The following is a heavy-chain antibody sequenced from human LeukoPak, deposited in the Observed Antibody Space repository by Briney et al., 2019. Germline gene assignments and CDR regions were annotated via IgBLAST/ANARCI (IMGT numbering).Heavy chain of an antibody. CDR2: ISSSGTTI. CDR3: AKDGGTHFDH. J-gene: IGHJ4*02. V-gene: IGHV3-48*01. D-gene: IGHD1-26*01. Sequence: WGSLRLSCAASGFTFRTSGMNRVSQAPGKGLEWVSYISSSGTTISYAQSVKGRFTITRDNAQNSLTLHMNTLRADDTAVYYCAKDGGTHFDHWGQGTLVTVSS. CDR1: GFTFRTSG.